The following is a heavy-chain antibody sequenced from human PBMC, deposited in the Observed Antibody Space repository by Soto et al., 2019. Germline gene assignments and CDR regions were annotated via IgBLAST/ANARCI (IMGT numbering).Heavy chain of an antibody. CDR1: VFTFSSYA. Sequence: GSLRLDGAGSVFTFSSYAMTWVRQAPGKGLEWVANIKQDGSQKYYVDSVRGRFTISRDNAKNSLYLQMNSLRAEDTAVYYCASAVRGLTLYYFGYWGQGTLVTVSS. D-gene: IGHD3-10*01. V-gene: IGHV3-7*01. J-gene: IGHJ4*02. CDR3: ASAVRGLTLYYFGY. CDR2: IKQDGSQK.